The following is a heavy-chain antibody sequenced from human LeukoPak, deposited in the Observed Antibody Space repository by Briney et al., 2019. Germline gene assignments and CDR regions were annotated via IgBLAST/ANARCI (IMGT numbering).Heavy chain of an antibody. V-gene: IGHV1-18*01. CDR1: GYTFTSYG. D-gene: IGHD1-26*01. CDR3: ARDDSGSYYGTSNRYFDY. Sequence: GASVKVSCKASGYTFTSYGISWVRQAPGQGLEWMGWITAYNGNTNYAQNLQGRVTVTTDTSTNTAYMELRSLRSDDTAMYYCARDDSGSYYGTSNRYFDYWGQGTLVTVSS. CDR2: ITAYNGNT. J-gene: IGHJ4*02.